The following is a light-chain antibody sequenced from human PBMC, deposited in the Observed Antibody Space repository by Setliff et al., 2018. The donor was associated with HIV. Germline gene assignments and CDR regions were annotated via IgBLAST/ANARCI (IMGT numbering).Light chain of an antibody. V-gene: IGKV4-1*01. J-gene: IGKJ3*01. CDR2: WAS. CDR3: QQYYVTPFT. CDR1: QSLLYTSINKNY. Sequence: DIVMTRSPDSLAVSLGERATINCKSSQSLLYTSINKNYLAWYQQKPGQPPKLLIYWASTRESGVPDRFSGSESGTDFTLTISSLQAEDVAVYYCQQYYVTPFTFGPGTKVDNK.